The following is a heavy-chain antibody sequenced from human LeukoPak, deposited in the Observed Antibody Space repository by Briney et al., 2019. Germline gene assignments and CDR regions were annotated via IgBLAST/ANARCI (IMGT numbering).Heavy chain of an antibody. D-gene: IGHD4-23*01. CDR1: GGSISSAGYY. CDR2: NYYSGST. J-gene: IGHJ4*02. V-gene: IGHV4-31*03. CDR3: ARDSGYSGNSDY. Sequence: SETLSLTCTVSGGSISSAGYYWSWMRQYPGKGLEWIGCNYYSGSTSYNPSLKSRVTISVDTSKNQFSLRLTSVTAADTAVYYCARDSGYSGNSDYWGQGTLVTVSS.